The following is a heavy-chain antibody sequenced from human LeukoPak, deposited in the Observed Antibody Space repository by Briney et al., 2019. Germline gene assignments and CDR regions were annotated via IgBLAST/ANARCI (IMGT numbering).Heavy chain of an antibody. CDR3: ARGITIFGVVILGHYYYYGMDV. D-gene: IGHD3-3*01. J-gene: IGHJ6*02. Sequence: ASVKVSCKASGYTFTGYYMHWVRQAPGQGLEWMGWINPNSGGTNYAQKFQGRVTMTRDTSISTAYMELSRLRSDDTAVYHCARGITIFGVVILGHYYYYGMDVWGQGTTVTVSS. V-gene: IGHV1-2*02. CDR2: INPNSGGT. CDR1: GYTFTGYY.